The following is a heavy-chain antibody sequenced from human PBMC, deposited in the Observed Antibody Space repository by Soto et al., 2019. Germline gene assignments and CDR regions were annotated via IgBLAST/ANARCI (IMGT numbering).Heavy chain of an antibody. CDR2: IIPIFGTA. CDR1: GGTFSSYA. D-gene: IGHD5-18*01. CDR3: ARVAPYSYGLNYYYGMDV. V-gene: IGHV1-69*13. Sequence: ASVKVSCKASGGTFSSYAISWVRQAPGQGLEWMGGIIPIFGTANYAQKFQGRVTITADESTSTAYMELSSLRSEDTAVYYCARVAPYSYGLNYYYGMDVWGQGTTVTVSS. J-gene: IGHJ6*02.